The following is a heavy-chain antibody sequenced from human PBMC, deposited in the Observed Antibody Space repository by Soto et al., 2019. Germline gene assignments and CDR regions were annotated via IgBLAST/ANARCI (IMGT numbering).Heavy chain of an antibody. CDR2: ISAYNGNT. V-gene: IGHV1-18*01. D-gene: IGHD2-2*01. CDR1: GYTYTSYG. J-gene: IGHJ6*03. CDR3: ARDLQYQLLKNYYYYYMDV. Sequence: ASVKVSCEASGYTYTSYGMRWVRRENGQGLEWMGWISAYNGNTNYAQKLQGRVTMTTDASTSTAYMELRSLRSDDTAVYYCARDLQYQLLKNYYYYYMDVWGKGTTVTVSS.